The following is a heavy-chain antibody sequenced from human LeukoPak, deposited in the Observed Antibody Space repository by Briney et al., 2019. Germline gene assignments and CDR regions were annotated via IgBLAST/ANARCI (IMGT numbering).Heavy chain of an antibody. CDR3: ARQGYSRVFDY. J-gene: IGHJ4*02. Sequence: SETLSLTCTVSGGSISSYYWSWIRQPPGKGLGWIVYIYYSGSTNYNPSLKSRVTISVDTSKNQFSLKLSSVTAADTAVYYCARQGYSRVFDYWGQGTLVTVSS. D-gene: IGHD5-12*01. CDR1: GGSISSYY. CDR2: IYYSGST. V-gene: IGHV4-59*08.